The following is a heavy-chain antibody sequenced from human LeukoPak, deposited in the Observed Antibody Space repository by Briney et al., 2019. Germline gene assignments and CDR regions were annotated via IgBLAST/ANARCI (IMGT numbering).Heavy chain of an antibody. CDR2: IYSSGST. CDR1: GAYISSLH. V-gene: IGHV4-4*07. CDR3: ARKDGDY. J-gene: IGHJ4*02. Sequence: SDTLPLTRSVPGAYISSLHWIWTRHPAGKGLEWIGHIYSSGSTIYNPSLKSRVAMSVDMTKNQLSLKLSSVTAADTAMYYCARKDGDYWGQGTLVTVSS.